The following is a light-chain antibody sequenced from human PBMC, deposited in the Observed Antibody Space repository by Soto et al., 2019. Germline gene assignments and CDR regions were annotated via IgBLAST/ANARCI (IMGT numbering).Light chain of an antibody. Sequence: QSVLTQPPSASGTPVQRVTISCSGSSSNIGSNTVNWYQQLPGTSPTLLIYSNNQRPSGVPDRFSGSKSGTSASLAVNGLQAGDEADYYCAAWDDSLNGPLFGGGTKVTVL. CDR1: SSNIGSNT. CDR2: SNN. CDR3: AAWDDSLNGPL. V-gene: IGLV1-44*01. J-gene: IGLJ3*02.